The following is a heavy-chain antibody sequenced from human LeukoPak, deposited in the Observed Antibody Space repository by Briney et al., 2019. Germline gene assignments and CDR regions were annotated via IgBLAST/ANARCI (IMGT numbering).Heavy chain of an antibody. Sequence: SETLSLTCTVSGGSISSYYWSWIRQPPGKGLEWIGYIYYSGSTNYNPSLKSRVTISVDTSKNQFSLKLSSVTAADTAAYYCARTPTTVVTSDAFESCGQATMVTESS. V-gene: IGHV4-59*01. CDR2: IYYSGST. CDR3: ARTPTTVVTSDAFES. D-gene: IGHD4-23*01. CDR1: GGSISSYY. J-gene: IGHJ3*02.